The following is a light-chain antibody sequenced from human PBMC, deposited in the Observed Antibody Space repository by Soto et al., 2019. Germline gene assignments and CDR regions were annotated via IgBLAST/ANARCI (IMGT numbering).Light chain of an antibody. V-gene: IGLV2-14*01. Sequence: QSALTQPASVSGSPGQSITISCTGTSRDVGAYKYVSWYQQHAGRAPQLIIFEVRNRPSGVSNRFSGSKSGNTASLTISGLQAEDEADYYCSSYTTSSAVVFGTGTKVTVL. CDR1: SRDVGAYKY. J-gene: IGLJ1*01. CDR3: SSYTTSSAVV. CDR2: EVR.